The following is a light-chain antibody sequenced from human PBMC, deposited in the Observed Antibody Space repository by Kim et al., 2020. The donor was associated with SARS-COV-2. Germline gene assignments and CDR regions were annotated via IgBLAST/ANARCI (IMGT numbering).Light chain of an antibody. CDR2: DIS. Sequence: GQSVNISSSGTSNDLGTYALVSWYQQYPGKAPRLMIFDISQRPSGISGRFSGSKSGNTASLTISPLEPEDEADYFCCSFTSGVSWVFGGGTQLTVL. CDR3: CSFTSGVSWV. V-gene: IGLV2-23*02. J-gene: IGLJ3*02. CDR1: SNDLGTYAL.